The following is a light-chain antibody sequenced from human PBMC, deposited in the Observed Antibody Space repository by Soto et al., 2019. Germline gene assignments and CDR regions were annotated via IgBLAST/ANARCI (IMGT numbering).Light chain of an antibody. V-gene: IGLV3-21*02. CDR3: QVWDSSSEYVV. CDR1: NIGSKS. CDR2: ADS. Sequence: SYELTQPPSVSVAPGQTARLTCGGNNIGSKSVHWYQQKPGQATVLVVYADSDRPSGSPERFSGSNSGNTATLTFSSVEAGDEADYYCQVWDSSSEYVVFVEGTKVTVL. J-gene: IGLJ2*01.